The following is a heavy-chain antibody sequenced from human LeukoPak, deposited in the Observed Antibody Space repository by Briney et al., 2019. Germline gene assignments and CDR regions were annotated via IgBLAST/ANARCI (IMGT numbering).Heavy chain of an antibody. Sequence: GGSLRLSCAASGFTFSSYAMHWVRQAPGKGLEWVAVISYDGSNKYYADSVKGRFTISRDNSKNTLYPQMNSLRAEDTAVYYCASLELPIDYWGQGTLVTVSS. CDR2: ISYDGSNK. CDR3: ASLELPIDY. CDR1: GFTFSSYA. D-gene: IGHD1-7*01. V-gene: IGHV3-30*01. J-gene: IGHJ4*02.